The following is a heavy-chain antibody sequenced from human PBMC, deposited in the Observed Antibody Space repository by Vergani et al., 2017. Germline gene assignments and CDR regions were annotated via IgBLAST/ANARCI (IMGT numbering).Heavy chain of an antibody. CDR3: ATKSCCTPGFLIGYFRE. J-gene: IGHJ1*01. Sequence: QVHLVESGGGVVQPGRSLRLSCVVSGFTSSYYGMHWVRQAPGKGLEWVAVISYDGTQKYYADSVKGRFTISRDNSKSTLYLQMNSLRTEDTAVYYCATKSCCTPGFLIGYFREWGQGTLVTVSS. V-gene: IGHV3-30*03. CDR1: GFTSSYYG. D-gene: IGHD1-1*01. CDR2: ISYDGTQK.